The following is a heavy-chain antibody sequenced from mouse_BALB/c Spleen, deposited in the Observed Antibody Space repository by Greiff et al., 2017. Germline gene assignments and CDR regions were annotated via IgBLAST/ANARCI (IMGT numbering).Heavy chain of an antibody. CDR2: ISSGGSYT. D-gene: IGHD5-5*01. CDR1: GFTFSSYG. V-gene: IGHV5-6*01. Sequence: EVQRVESGGDLVKPGGSLKLSCAASGFTFSSYGMSWVRQTPDKRLEWVATISSGGSYTYYPDSVKGRFTISRDNAKNTLYLQMSSLKSEDTAMYYCARLYLPFAYWGQGTLVTVSA. J-gene: IGHJ3*01. CDR3: ARLYLPFAY.